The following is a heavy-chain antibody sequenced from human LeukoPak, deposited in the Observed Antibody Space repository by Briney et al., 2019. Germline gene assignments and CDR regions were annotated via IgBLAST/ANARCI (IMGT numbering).Heavy chain of an antibody. CDR1: GLTFSRYW. J-gene: IGHJ4*02. CDR3: ARDFRGYYRIDY. CDR2: IKEDGSQK. D-gene: IGHD3-3*01. V-gene: IGHV3-7*01. Sequence: PGGSLRLSCAASGLTFSRYWMSWVRQAPGKGLEWVGNIKEDGSQKYYMDSVKGRFIISRDNAKNSLYLQMNGLRAEDTAVYYCARDFRGYYRIDYWGQGTLVTVSS.